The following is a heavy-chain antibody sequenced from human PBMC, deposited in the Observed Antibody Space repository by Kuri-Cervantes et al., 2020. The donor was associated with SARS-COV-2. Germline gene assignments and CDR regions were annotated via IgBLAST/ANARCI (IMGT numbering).Heavy chain of an antibody. J-gene: IGHJ4*02. CDR3: ARGRRGVPATVFDY. V-gene: IGHV4-61*01. CDR2: IYYSGST. CDR1: GGSVSSGSYY. D-gene: IGHD2-2*01. Sequence: GSLRLSCTVSGGSVSSGSYYWSWIRQPPGKGLEWIGYIYYSGSTNYNPSLKSRVTISVDTSKNQFSLKLSSVTAADTAVYYCARGRRGVPATVFDYWGQGTLVTVSS.